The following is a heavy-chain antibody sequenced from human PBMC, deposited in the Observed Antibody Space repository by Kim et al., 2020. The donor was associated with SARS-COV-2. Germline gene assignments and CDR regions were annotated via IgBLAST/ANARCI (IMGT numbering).Heavy chain of an antibody. D-gene: IGHD5-12*01. J-gene: IGHJ1*01. CDR1: GFTFSSYS. CDR3: ARDSGLEMATTLVLAEYFQH. CDR2: ISSSSSYI. Sequence: GGSLRLSCAASGFTFSSYSMNWVRQAPGKGLEWVSSISSSSSYIYYADSVKGRFTISRDNAKNSLYLQMNSLRAEDTAVYYCARDSGLEMATTLVLAEYFQHWGQGTLVTVSS. V-gene: IGHV3-21*01.